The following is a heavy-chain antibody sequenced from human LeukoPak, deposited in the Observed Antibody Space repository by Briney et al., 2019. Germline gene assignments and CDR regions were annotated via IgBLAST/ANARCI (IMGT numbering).Heavy chain of an antibody. CDR3: ARGYYYDSGGYYYARHDY. Sequence: PSETLSLTCTVSGGSISSSTYYWVWIRQPPGEGLEYIGSIYYGGNTYYNPSLESRVTISVDTSKNQFSLKLSSVTAADTAVYYCARGYYYDSGGYYYARHDYWGQGTLVTVSS. V-gene: IGHV4-39*01. D-gene: IGHD3-22*01. CDR1: GGSISSSTYY. J-gene: IGHJ4*02. CDR2: IYYGGNT.